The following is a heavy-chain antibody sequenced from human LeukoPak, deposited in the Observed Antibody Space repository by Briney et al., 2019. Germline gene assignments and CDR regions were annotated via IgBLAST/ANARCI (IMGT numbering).Heavy chain of an antibody. D-gene: IGHD3-3*01. CDR3: AREYYDFWSGYYTSYYYGMDV. Sequence: PGGSLRLSCAASGFTFSSYAMSWVRQAPGKGLEWVSAISGSGGSTYYADSVKGRFTISRDNSKNTLYLQMNSLRAEDTAVYYCAREYYDFWSGYYTSYYYGMDVWGQGTTVTVSS. J-gene: IGHJ6*02. CDR2: ISGSGGST. CDR1: GFTFSSYA. V-gene: IGHV3-23*01.